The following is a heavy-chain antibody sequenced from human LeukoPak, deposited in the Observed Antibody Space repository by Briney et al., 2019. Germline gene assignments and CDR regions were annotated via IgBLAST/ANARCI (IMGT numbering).Heavy chain of an antibody. D-gene: IGHD6-13*01. J-gene: IGHJ6*02. Sequence: QSGGSLRLSCAASGFTFSSYAMHWVRQAPGKGLEWVAVISYDGSNKYYADSVKGRFTISRDNSKNTLYLQMNSLRAEDTAVHYCARDGIAAAGTSYYYYYYGMDVWGQGTTVTVSS. CDR1: GFTFSSYA. CDR2: ISYDGSNK. CDR3: ARDGIAAAGTSYYYYYYGMDV. V-gene: IGHV3-30*04.